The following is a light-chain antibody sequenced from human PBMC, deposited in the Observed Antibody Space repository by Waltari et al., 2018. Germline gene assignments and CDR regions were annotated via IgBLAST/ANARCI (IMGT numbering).Light chain of an antibody. J-gene: IGKJ2*01. CDR2: KAS. CDR1: QSMSNW. Sequence: DIQMTQSPSSLSASVGDRVTITCRASQSMSNWLAWYQQKPGKAPILLIYKASILKSGVPSRFSGSGSGTQFTLTISSLQPGDFATYYCQQYNTYSSFGQGTKLEIK. V-gene: IGKV1-5*03. CDR3: QQYNTYSS.